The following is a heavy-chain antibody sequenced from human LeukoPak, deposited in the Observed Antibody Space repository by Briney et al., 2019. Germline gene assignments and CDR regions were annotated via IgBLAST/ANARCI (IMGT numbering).Heavy chain of an antibody. V-gene: IGHV4-34*01. CDR3: ARGGRWLQFRPFDY. CDR2: INHSGST. J-gene: IGHJ4*02. Sequence: KPSETLSLTCAVYGGSFSGYYWSWIRQAPGKGLEWVGEINHSGSTNYNPSLKSRVTISVDTSKNQFSLKLSSVTAADTAVYYCARGGRWLQFRPFDYWGQGTLVTVSS. D-gene: IGHD5-24*01. CDR1: GGSFSGYY.